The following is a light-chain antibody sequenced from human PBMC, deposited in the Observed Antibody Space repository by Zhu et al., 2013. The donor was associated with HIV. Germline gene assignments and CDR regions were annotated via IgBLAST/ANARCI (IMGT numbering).Light chain of an antibody. V-gene: IGLV3-19*01. CDR1: SLRSYY. CDR2: GKN. CDR3: NSRDSSGSHLLV. Sequence: SSELTQDPAVSVALGQTVRITCQGDSLRSYYASWYQQKPGQAPVLVIYGKNNRPSGIPDRFSGSSSGNTASLTITGAQAEDEADYYCNSRDSSGSHLLVFGGGTKLTVL. J-gene: IGLJ2*01.